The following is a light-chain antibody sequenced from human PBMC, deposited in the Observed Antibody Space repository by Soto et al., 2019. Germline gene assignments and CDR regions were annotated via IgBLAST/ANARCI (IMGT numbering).Light chain of an antibody. J-gene: IGKJ1*01. CDR2: GTS. V-gene: IGKV3-20*01. CDR1: QSFSSNS. Sequence: DIVLTQSPGTLSVSPGERATLSCRASQSFSSNSLAWYQQKPGQAPRLLIYGTSSRATGVPDRFSGSGSGTDFTLTINRLEPEDFAVYYRQHFGTTPWTFGQGTKVEIK. CDR3: QHFGTTPWT.